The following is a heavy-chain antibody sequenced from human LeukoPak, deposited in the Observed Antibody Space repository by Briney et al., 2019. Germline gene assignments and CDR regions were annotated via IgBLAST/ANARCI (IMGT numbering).Heavy chain of an antibody. D-gene: IGHD1-26*01. CDR1: GFTFSSYG. CDR2: IRYDGSNK. CDR3: AKDWWELPDY. Sequence: GGPLRLSCAASGFTFSSYGMHWVRQAPGKGLEWVAFIRYDGSNKYYADSVKGRFTISRDNSKNTLYLQMNSLRAEDTAVYYCAKDWWELPDYWGQGTLVTVSS. J-gene: IGHJ4*02. V-gene: IGHV3-30*02.